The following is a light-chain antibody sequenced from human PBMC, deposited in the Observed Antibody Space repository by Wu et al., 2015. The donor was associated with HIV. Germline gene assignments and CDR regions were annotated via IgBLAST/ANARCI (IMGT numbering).Light chain of an antibody. Sequence: EIVLTQSPGTLSVSPGEGVTLSCRASQSVSSYLAWYQQKPGQAPRLLIHAASTRATGIPDRFSGSGSGTDFTLVISRLEPEDFAIYYCQQYDATPWTFGQGTRLEI. CDR3: QQYDATPWT. J-gene: IGKJ1*01. CDR2: AAS. V-gene: IGKV3-20*01. CDR1: QSVSSY.